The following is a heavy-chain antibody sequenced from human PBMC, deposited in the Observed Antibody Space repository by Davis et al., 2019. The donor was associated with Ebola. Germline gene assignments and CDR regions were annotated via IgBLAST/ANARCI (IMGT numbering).Heavy chain of an antibody. J-gene: IGHJ4*02. CDR1: GGSISSSSYY. CDR3: ARDYGSY. V-gene: IGHV4-31*03. D-gene: IGHD3-16*01. Sequence: LRLSCTVSGGSISSSSYYWSWIRQHPGKGLEWIGYIYFSGSTSYNPSLKSRVSISVDTSKNQFSLRLSSVTAADTAVYYCARDYGSYWGQGTLVTASS. CDR2: IYFSGST.